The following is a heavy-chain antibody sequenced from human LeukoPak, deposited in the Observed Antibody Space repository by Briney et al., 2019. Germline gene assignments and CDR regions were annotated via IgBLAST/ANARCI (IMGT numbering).Heavy chain of an antibody. CDR3: AGDRLRWCADAFDI. CDR2: IYSGGST. CDR1: GFTVSSNY. J-gene: IGHJ3*02. Sequence: GGSLRLSCAASGFTVSSNYMSWVRQAPGKGLEWVSVIYSGGSTYYADSVKGRFTISRDNSKNTLYLQMNSLRAEDTAVYYCAGDRLRWCADAFDIWGQGTMVTVSS. D-gene: IGHD4-23*01. V-gene: IGHV3-66*02.